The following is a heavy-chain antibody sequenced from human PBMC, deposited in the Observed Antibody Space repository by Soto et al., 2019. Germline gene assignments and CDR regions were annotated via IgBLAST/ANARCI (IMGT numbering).Heavy chain of an antibody. V-gene: IGHV1-18*01. CDR3: ARVTYNYDFWRGSWENDP. J-gene: IGHJ5*02. Sequence: ASVKVSCKASGYTFTSYGISWVRQAPGQGLEWMGWISAYNGNTNYAQKLQGRVTMTTDTSTSTAYMELRSLRSDDTAVYYCARVTYNYDFWRGSWENDPWGQGTLVTVSS. CDR1: GYTFTSYG. CDR2: ISAYNGNT. D-gene: IGHD3-3*01.